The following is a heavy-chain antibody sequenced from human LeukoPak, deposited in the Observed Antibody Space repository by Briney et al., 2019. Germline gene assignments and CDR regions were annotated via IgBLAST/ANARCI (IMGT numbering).Heavy chain of an antibody. CDR2: INPSGGST. CDR1: GYTFTSYY. CDR3: AAVTQDNWLDP. J-gene: IGHJ5*02. V-gene: IGHV1-46*03. Sequence: ASVKVSCKASGYTFTSYYMHWVRQAPGQGLEWMGIINPSGGSTSYAQKFQGRVTMTRDMSTSTVYMELSSLRSEDTAVYYSAAVTQDNWLDPWGQGTLVTVSS. D-gene: IGHD4-17*01.